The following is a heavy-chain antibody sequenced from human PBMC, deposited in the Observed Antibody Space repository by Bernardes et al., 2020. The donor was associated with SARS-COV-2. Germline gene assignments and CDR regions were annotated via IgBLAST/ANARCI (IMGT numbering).Heavy chain of an antibody. J-gene: IGHJ4*02. Sequence: TLSLTCTVSGGSISSYVWSWIRQPPGKGLEWIGYIHYSGSTNYNPSLKSRVTISVDTSKNQFSLKLSSVTAADTAVYYCARVGAYCSGGSCGGLDYWGQGTLVTVSS. D-gene: IGHD2-15*01. CDR3: ARVGAYCSGGSCGGLDY. CDR1: GGSISSYV. CDR2: IHYSGST. V-gene: IGHV4-59*08.